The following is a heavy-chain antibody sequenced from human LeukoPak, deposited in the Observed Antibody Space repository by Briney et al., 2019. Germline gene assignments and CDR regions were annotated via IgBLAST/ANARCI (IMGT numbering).Heavy chain of an antibody. D-gene: IGHD3-10*01. CDR3: ARDFRYGSGSYYCY. J-gene: IGHJ4*02. CDR2: ISAYNGNT. CDR1: GYTFTSYG. V-gene: IGHV1-18*04. Sequence: ASVKVSCKASGYTFTSYGISWVRQAPGQGLEWMGWISAYNGNTNYAQKLQGRVTMTADTSTSTAYMELRSLRSDDTAVYYCARDFRYGSGSYYCYWGQGTLVTVSS.